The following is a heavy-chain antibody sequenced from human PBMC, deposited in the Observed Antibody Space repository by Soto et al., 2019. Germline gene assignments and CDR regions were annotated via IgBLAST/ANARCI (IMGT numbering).Heavy chain of an antibody. CDR3: AKSSNPSIVVVPAASEEGQFDY. D-gene: IGHD2-2*01. CDR1: GFTFSSYA. V-gene: IGHV3-23*01. J-gene: IGHJ4*02. CDR2: ISGSGGST. Sequence: PGGSLRLSCAASGFTFSSYAMSWVRQAPGKGLEWVSAISGSGGSTYYADSVKGRFTISRDNSKNTLYLQMNSLRAEDTAVYYCAKSSNPSIVVVPAASEEGQFDYWGQRTLVTVSS.